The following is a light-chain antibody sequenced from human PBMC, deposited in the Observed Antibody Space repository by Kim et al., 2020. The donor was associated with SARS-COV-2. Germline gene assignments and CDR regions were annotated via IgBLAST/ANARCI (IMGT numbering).Light chain of an antibody. CDR2: GKN. V-gene: IGLV3-19*01. CDR3: NSRDSSGNQV. J-gene: IGLJ3*02. CDR1: SLRSYY. Sequence: SSELTQDPAVSVALGQTVRITCQGDSLRSYYASWYQQKPGQAPVLVIYGKNNRPSGIPDRFSGSSSGNTASLTITGAQEEDEADYYCNSRDSSGNQVFGGGTQLTFL.